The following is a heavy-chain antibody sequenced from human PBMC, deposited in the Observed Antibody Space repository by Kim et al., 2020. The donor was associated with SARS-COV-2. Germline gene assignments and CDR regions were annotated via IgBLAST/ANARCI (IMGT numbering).Heavy chain of an antibody. CDR1: GFTFSSYA. Sequence: GGSLRLSCAASGFTFSSYAMSWVRQAPGKGLEWVSAISGSGGSTYYADSVKGRFTISRDNSKNTLYLQMNSLRAEDTAVYYCAKDLGSYYDFWSGYDYWGQGTLVTVSS. V-gene: IGHV3-23*01. D-gene: IGHD3-3*01. CDR2: ISGSGGST. CDR3: AKDLGSYYDFWSGYDY. J-gene: IGHJ4*02.